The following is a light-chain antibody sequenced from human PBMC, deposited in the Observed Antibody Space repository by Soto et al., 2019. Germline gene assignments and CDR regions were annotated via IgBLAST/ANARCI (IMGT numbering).Light chain of an antibody. V-gene: IGKV3-15*01. CDR3: QQLGNWPPT. Sequence: VMTQPPATLSVSPRERATLSCRAGQTIYSNVAWYQQRPGQAPRLLIYRASTRATGVPARFSGSGSGTDVTLTISSLQTEDFAMYYCQQLGNWPPTFGGGTKVDIK. CDR1: QTIYSN. J-gene: IGKJ4*01. CDR2: RAS.